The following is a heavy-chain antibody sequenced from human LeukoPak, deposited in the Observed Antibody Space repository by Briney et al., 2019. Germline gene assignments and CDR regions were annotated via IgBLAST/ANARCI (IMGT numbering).Heavy chain of an antibody. CDR2: ISGIGDST. CDR3: AKGVLGYCSSSRCYAYEC. D-gene: IGHD2-2*01. Sequence: GGSLRLCCAASGFNFSSYAMSWVRQAPGKLLKRFSGISGIGDSTYYADSVKGRFTISRDNSKHTLYLQMNSLRAEDTALYYCAKGVLGYCSSSRCYAYECWGQGTLVTVSS. V-gene: IGHV3-23*01. J-gene: IGHJ4*02. CDR1: GFNFSSYA.